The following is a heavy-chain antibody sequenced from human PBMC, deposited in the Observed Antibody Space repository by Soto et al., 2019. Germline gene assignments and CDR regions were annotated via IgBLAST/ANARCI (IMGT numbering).Heavy chain of an antibody. CDR1: GFTFSTHG. V-gene: IGHV3-30*18. CDR3: AKDKGPYYDFWSGQRWFDP. D-gene: IGHD3-3*01. J-gene: IGHJ5*02. Sequence: QVQLVESGGGVVHPGTSLRLSCAASGFTFSTHGMHWVRQAPGKGPEWVAVISHDGSKKYYVGSVEGRFSISRDNSESIVHLQMNNVRTEDTAVYYCAKDKGPYYDFWSGQRWFDPWGQGTLVTVSS. CDR2: ISHDGSKK.